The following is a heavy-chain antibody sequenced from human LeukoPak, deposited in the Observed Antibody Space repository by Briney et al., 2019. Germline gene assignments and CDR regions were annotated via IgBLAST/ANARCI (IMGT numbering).Heavy chain of an antibody. CDR1: GYDFTSVG. J-gene: IGHJ4*02. CDR3: ARAGPGSGWYFDY. CDR2: ISSNNGNT. V-gene: IGHV1-18*01. D-gene: IGHD6-19*01. Sequence: AAVKVSCKASGYDFTSVGITWVRRAPGQGLEWMGWISSNNGNTRYAQKFQGRVAMTTDTSTTTAYMELRGLRFNDTAVYYCARAGPGSGWYFDYWGQGTLVTVSS.